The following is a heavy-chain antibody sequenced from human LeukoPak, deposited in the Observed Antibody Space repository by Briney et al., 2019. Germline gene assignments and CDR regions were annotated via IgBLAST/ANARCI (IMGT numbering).Heavy chain of an antibody. V-gene: IGHV3-74*01. CDR2: INSDGSST. CDR1: GFTFSSYW. Sequence: GGSLRLSCAASGFTFSSYWMHWVRQAPGKGLLWVSRINSDGSSTWYADSEKGRFTISRDNAKNTLYLQMNSLRAEDTAVYYCARVYRSSSSDYWGQGTLVTVSS. J-gene: IGHJ4*02. D-gene: IGHD6-6*01. CDR3: ARVYRSSSSDY.